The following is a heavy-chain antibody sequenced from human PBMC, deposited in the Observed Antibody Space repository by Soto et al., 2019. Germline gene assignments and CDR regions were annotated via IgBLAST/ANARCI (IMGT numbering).Heavy chain of an antibody. CDR1: GFTFTRYS. CDR2: ISSTTNYI. V-gene: IGHV3-21*01. J-gene: IGHJ4*02. Sequence: RLSCAASGFTFTRYSMNWVRQAPGKGLEWVSSISSTTNYIYYADSMKGRFTVSRDNAKNSVYLDMNSLSAEDTAVYYCARESEDLTSKFDYWGQGTLVTVSS. CDR3: ARESEDLTSKFDY.